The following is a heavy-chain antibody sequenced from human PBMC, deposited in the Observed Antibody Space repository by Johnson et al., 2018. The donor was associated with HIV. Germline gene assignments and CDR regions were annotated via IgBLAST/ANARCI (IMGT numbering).Heavy chain of an antibody. J-gene: IGHJ3*02. CDR3: NTVVMQWDQQVGWTRAFEI. CDR1: GFTFDDYG. CDR2: IKQDGSEK. V-gene: IGHV3-7*03. Sequence: VQLVESWGGVVQPGRSLRLSCAASGFTFDDYGMSWVRQAPGKGLEWVANIKQDGSEKYYVDSVKGRFTISRDNAKNSLYLQMNSLKIEDTAVYYCNTVVMQWDQQVGWTRAFEIWGQGTMVTVSS. D-gene: IGHD1-26*01.